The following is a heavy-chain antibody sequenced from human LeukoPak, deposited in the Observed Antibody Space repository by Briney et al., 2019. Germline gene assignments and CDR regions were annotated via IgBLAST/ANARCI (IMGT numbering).Heavy chain of an antibody. CDR3: ARDRYYYDSSGAYWFDP. V-gene: IGHV4-39*07. CDR2: VYSSGTT. J-gene: IGHJ5*02. CDR1: GGSIRSSSYY. D-gene: IGHD3-22*01. Sequence: PSETLSLTCNISGGSIRSSSYYWGWIRQPPGKGLEWIGTVYSSGTTYYNPSLKSRVTISVDTSKNQFSLKLSSVTAADTAVYYCARDRYYYDSSGAYWFDPWGQGTLVTVSA.